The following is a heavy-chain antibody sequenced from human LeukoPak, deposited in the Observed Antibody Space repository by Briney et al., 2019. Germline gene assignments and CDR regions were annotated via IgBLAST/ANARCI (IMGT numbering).Heavy chain of an antibody. Sequence: ASVKVSCKPSGYSFSNYYMQWVRQAPGQGLEWMGIINPSGGSTSYAQKFQGRVTITADESTSTAYMELSSLRSEDTAVYYCARDRYGGNPAAQIYWGQGTLVTVSS. V-gene: IGHV1-46*01. CDR1: GYSFSNYY. J-gene: IGHJ4*02. CDR3: ARDRYGGNPAAQIY. CDR2: INPSGGST. D-gene: IGHD4-23*01.